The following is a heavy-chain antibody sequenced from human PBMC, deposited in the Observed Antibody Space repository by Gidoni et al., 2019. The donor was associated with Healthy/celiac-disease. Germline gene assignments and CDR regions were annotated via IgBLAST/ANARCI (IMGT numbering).Heavy chain of an antibody. Sequence: VTLRESGPALVKPTQTLTLTCTFSGFSLSTSGMCVSWIRQPPGKALEWLARIDWDDDKYYSTSLKTRLTISKDTSKNQVVLTMTNMDPVDTATYYCARIERYSSGWYYFDYWGQGILVTVSS. D-gene: IGHD6-19*01. CDR2: IDWDDDK. CDR3: ARIERYSSGWYYFDY. V-gene: IGHV2-70*15. J-gene: IGHJ4*02. CDR1: GFSLSTSGMC.